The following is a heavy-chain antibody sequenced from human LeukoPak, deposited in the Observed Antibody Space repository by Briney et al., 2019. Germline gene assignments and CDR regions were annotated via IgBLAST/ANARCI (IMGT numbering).Heavy chain of an antibody. D-gene: IGHD3-22*01. J-gene: IGHJ4*02. Sequence: GGSLRLSCAASGFTFSSYWMHWVRQAPGKGLVWVSRINSDGSSTSYADSVKGRFTISRDNAKNTLYLQMNSLRAEDTAVYYCARTRETYYYDSSGYPRFGYWGQGTLVTVSS. V-gene: IGHV3-74*01. CDR2: INSDGSST. CDR1: GFTFSSYW. CDR3: ARTRETYYYDSSGYPRFGY.